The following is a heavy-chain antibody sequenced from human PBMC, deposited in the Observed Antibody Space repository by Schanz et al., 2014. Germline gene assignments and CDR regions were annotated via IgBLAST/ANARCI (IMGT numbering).Heavy chain of an antibody. CDR1: GYTLTGFG. D-gene: IGHD1-26*01. Sequence: QVQLVQSGAEVKKPGASVKVSCKASGYTLTGFGVSWVRQAPGQGREWMGWIGGSDGNTNFAQKFQGRVTMTTDTSTSTVYMELRSLTSDDSAVYYCARDRDQWDGNYLDYWGQGTLVTVSS. CDR3: ARDRDQWDGNYLDY. V-gene: IGHV1-18*01. CDR2: IGGSDGNT. J-gene: IGHJ4*02.